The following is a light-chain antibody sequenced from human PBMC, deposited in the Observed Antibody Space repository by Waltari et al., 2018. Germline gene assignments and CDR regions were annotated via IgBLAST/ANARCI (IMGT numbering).Light chain of an antibody. Sequence: EIVMTQSPATLSVSPGERATLSCRASQSVSSNLAWYQQKPGQAPRLLIYGASTRATGIPARFSGSGSGPDFTLTISSLQSEDVAVYYCQQYNNWPPWWTFGQGTKVEIK. V-gene: IGKV3-15*01. CDR1: QSVSSN. J-gene: IGKJ1*01. CDR2: GAS. CDR3: QQYNNWPPWWT.